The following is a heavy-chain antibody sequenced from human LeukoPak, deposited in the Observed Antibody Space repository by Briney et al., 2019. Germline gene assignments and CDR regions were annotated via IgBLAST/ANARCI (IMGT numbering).Heavy chain of an antibody. Sequence: SETLSLTCAVYGGSFSGYYWSWIRQPPGKGLEWIGEIHHSGSTNYNPSLKSRVTISVDTSKNQFSLQLSTVTAADTAVYYCARDSGYDRWGQGTLVTVSS. CDR3: ARDSGYDR. CDR2: IHHSGST. V-gene: IGHV4-34*01. D-gene: IGHD5-12*01. CDR1: GGSFSGYY. J-gene: IGHJ4*02.